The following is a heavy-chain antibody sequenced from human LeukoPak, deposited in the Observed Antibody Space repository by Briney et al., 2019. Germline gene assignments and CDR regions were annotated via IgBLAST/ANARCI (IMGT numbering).Heavy chain of an antibody. Sequence: PGGSLRLSCAASGFIFDDYAIHWVRQAPGKGLEWVSGISWNSGSIGYADSVKGRFTISRDNAKNSPYLQMNSLRTEDTALYYCARAIGVTCISTSCYSFDYWGQGTLVTVSS. D-gene: IGHD2-2*02. CDR1: GFIFDDYA. V-gene: IGHV3-9*01. CDR2: ISWNSGSI. J-gene: IGHJ4*02. CDR3: ARAIGVTCISTSCYSFDY.